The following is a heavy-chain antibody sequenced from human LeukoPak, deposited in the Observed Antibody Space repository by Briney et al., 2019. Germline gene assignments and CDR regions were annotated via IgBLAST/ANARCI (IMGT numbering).Heavy chain of an antibody. CDR1: GFTFSSYA. CDR2: ISGSGGST. Sequence: GGSLRLSCAASGFTFSSYAMSWVRQAPGRGLEWVSAISGSGGSTYYADSVKGRFTISRDNSKNTLYLQMNSLRAEDTAVYYCAKDLYDSSGYYYYWGQGTLVTVSS. V-gene: IGHV3-23*01. CDR3: AKDLYDSSGYYYY. D-gene: IGHD3-22*01. J-gene: IGHJ4*02.